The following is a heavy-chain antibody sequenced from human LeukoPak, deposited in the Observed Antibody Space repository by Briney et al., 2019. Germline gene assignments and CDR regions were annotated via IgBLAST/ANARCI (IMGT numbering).Heavy chain of an antibody. CDR3: ARDLVTVTKAFDI. D-gene: IGHD4-17*01. CDR1: GDSFNSHY. V-gene: IGHV4-59*11. J-gene: IGHJ3*02. CDR2: ISYKRST. Sequence: SETLSLTRTVSGDSFNSHYWSWLRQPPGKGRVGLGYISYKRSTNYTPSLKSLVTITIDTSKNQCSLKLISVTAADTAVYYCARDLVTVTKAFDIWGQGTMVSVSS.